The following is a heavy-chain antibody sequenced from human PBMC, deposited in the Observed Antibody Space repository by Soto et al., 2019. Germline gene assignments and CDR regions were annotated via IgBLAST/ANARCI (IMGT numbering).Heavy chain of an antibody. D-gene: IGHD4-4*01. CDR3: AKDVDYRNYVNSFDY. V-gene: IGHV3-23*01. J-gene: IGHJ4*02. CDR2: ISGSGGST. Sequence: EVQLLESGGGLVQPGGSLRLSCAASGFTLSSYAMSWVRQAPGKGLEWVSAISGSGGSTDYADSVKGRFTISRDNSKNTLYLQMNSRRAEDTAVYYCAKDVDYRNYVNSFDYWGQGTLVTVSS. CDR1: GFTLSSYA.